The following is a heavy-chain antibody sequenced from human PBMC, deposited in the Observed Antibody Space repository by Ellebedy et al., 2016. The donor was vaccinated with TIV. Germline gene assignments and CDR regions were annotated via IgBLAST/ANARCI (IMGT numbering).Heavy chain of an antibody. V-gene: IGHV3-74*01. CDR3: ARDGDWWLRPDAFDI. CDR2: INSDGSST. Sequence: GESLKISCAASGFTFSSYWMHWVRQAPGKGLVWVSRINSDGSSTSYADSVKGRFTISRDNAKNSLYLQMNSLRAEDTAVYYCARDGDWWLRPDAFDIWGQGTMVTVSS. D-gene: IGHD5-12*01. CDR1: GFTFSSYW. J-gene: IGHJ3*02.